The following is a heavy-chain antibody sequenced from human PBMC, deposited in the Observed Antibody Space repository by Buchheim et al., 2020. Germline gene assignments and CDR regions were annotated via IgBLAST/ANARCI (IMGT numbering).Heavy chain of an antibody. V-gene: IGHV4-61*02. D-gene: IGHD4-17*01. CDR1: GASINNADYH. CDR3: ARGRSHFDY. J-gene: IGHJ4*01. Sequence: QVQLQESGPGLVKPSQTLSLTCTVSGASINNADYHWNWIRQPAGKRLEWIGRLSSTGDTTYSPSLVSRVTMSADTSKNQFSVKLISVTAADTAVYFCARGRSHFDYWGRGTL. CDR2: LSSTGDT.